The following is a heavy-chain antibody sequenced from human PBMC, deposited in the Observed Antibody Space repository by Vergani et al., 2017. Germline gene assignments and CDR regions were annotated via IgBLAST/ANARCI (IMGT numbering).Heavy chain of an antibody. CDR2: ISSNGGST. Sequence: EVQLVESGGGLVQPGGSLRLSCAASGFTFSSYAMHWVRQAPGKGLEYVSAISSNGGSTYYANSVKGRFTISRDNSKNTLYLQMGSLRAEDMAVYYCARERGHDAFDIWGQGTMVTVSS. D-gene: IGHD3-10*01. CDR1: GFTFSSYA. J-gene: IGHJ3*02. V-gene: IGHV3-64*01. CDR3: ARERGHDAFDI.